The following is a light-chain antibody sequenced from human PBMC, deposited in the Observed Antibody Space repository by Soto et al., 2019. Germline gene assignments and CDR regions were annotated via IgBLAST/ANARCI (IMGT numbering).Light chain of an antibody. J-gene: IGLJ1*01. CDR2: EVT. CDR1: SSDVGGYNY. CDR3: SSHTSGSTRV. V-gene: IGLV2-14*01. Sequence: QSVLTQPPSASGSPGQSVTISCTGTSSDVGGYNYVSWYQQHPDKAPKLMIYEVTKRPSWVSNRFSGPKSGNTASLTISGLQPEDEADYYCSSHTSGSTRVFGSGTKVTVL.